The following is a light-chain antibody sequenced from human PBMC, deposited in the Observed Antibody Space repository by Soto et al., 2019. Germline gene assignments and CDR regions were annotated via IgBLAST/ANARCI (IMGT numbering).Light chain of an antibody. V-gene: IGKV3-11*01. J-gene: IGKJ2*01. CDR2: DTS. CDR1: QSVDSH. CDR3: QRLTDCPDT. Sequence: EIVLTQSPATLSLSPGERGDLSCRASQSVDSHLAWYQQKPGQATRPLIYDTSNRASVIPVKFSGSGSDTYFTLSISILEPVDFAVYYCQRLTDCPDTVGQGTKLEIK.